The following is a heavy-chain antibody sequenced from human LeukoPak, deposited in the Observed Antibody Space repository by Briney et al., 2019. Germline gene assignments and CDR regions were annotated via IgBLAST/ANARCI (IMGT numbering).Heavy chain of an antibody. CDR3: ARYTAVAGTYDAFDS. Sequence: GGSLRLSCAASGFTFSSYEMNWVRQAPGKGLEWVSYISSSGSTIYYADSVKGRFTISRDNAKNSLYLQMNSLRAEDTAVYYCARYTAVAGTYDAFDSWGQGTMVTVSS. CDR1: GFTFSSYE. D-gene: IGHD6-19*01. CDR2: ISSSGSTI. J-gene: IGHJ3*02. V-gene: IGHV3-48*03.